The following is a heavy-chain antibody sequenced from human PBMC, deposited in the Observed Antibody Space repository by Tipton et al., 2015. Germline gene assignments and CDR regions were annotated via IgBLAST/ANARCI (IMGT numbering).Heavy chain of an antibody. CDR2: IYYSGST. CDR1: GGSISSYY. Sequence: TLSLTCTVSGGSISSYYWSWIRQPLGKGLGWIGYIYYSGSTNYNPSLKSRVTISVDTSKNQFSLKLTSVTAADTAVYYCACQDYDSLTRDYQTVDYWGQGTLVTVSS. D-gene: IGHD3-9*01. V-gene: IGHV4-59*08. J-gene: IGHJ4*02. CDR3: ACQDYDSLTRDYQTVDY.